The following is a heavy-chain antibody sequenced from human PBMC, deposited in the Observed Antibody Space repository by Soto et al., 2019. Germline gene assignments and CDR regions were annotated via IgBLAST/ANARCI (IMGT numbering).Heavy chain of an antibody. CDR3: ARGRRIAVAGRKYYFDY. D-gene: IGHD6-19*01. V-gene: IGHV4-34*01. J-gene: IGHJ4*02. CDR2: INHSGST. Sequence: SETLSLTCAVYGGSFSGYYWSWIRQPPGKGLEWIGEINHSGSTNYNPSLKSRVTISVDTSKNQFSLKLSSVTAADTAVYYCARGRRIAVAGRKYYFDYWGQGTLVTVPQ. CDR1: GGSFSGYY.